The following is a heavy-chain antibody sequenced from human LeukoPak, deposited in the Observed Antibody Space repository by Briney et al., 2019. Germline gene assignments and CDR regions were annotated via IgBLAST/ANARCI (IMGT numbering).Heavy chain of an antibody. CDR2: INPSGGST. V-gene: IGHV1-46*01. CDR3: ARESQGYLTGYYDPYFDY. Sequence: ASVKVSCKASGYTFTSYYMHWVRQAPGQGLEWMGIINPSGGSTSYAQKFQGGVTMTRDMSTSTVYMELSSLRSEDTAVYYCARESQGYLTGYYDPYFDYWGQGTLVTVSS. CDR1: GYTFTSYY. J-gene: IGHJ4*02. D-gene: IGHD3-9*01.